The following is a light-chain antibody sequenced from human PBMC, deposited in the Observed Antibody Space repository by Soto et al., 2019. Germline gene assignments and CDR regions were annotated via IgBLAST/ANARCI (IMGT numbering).Light chain of an antibody. J-gene: IGKJ1*01. V-gene: IGKV1-5*03. CDR1: QNINSW. Sequence: DIHMTQSPSTLSASVGDRVTITCRASQNINSWLAWYQQKPGKAPKLLIYEASSLEKGVPARFGGSGSGTEFTLTISSLQPDDFATYYCQQYTSHWTFGQGTKVDIK. CDR3: QQYTSHWT. CDR2: EAS.